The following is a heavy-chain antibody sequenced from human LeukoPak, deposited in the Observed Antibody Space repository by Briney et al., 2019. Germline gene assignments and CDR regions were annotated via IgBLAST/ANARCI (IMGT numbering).Heavy chain of an antibody. V-gene: IGHV3-7*01. CDR2: IKQDGSEK. J-gene: IGHJ6*03. CDR1: EFTFSDYW. D-gene: IGHD4-17*01. CDR3: ARRSTVTPYDFYYMDV. Sequence: GGSLRLSCAASEFTFSDYWMTWVRQAPGKGLEWVANIKQDGSEKYYVDSVKGRFTISRNNADNLLYLQMNSLRGEDTAVYYCARRSTVTPYDFYYMDVWGKGTTVIVSS.